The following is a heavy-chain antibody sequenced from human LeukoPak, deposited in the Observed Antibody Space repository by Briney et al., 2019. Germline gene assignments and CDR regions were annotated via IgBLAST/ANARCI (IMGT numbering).Heavy chain of an antibody. CDR1: GFTFSSYA. J-gene: IGHJ4*02. D-gene: IGHD6-19*01. V-gene: IGHV3-23*01. CDR2: ISGSGGSA. CDR3: AKDRGSSGWYYFDY. Sequence: GGSLRLSCAASGFTFSSYAMSWVRQAPGKGLEWVSIISGSGGSANHADSVKGRFTISRYNSKNTLYLQMNSLRAEDTAVYYCAKDRGSSGWYYFDYWGQGTLVTVYS.